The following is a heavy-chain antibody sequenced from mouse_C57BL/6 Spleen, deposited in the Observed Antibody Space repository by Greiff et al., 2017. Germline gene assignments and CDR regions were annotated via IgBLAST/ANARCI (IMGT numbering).Heavy chain of an antibody. CDR2: IWWDNDK. D-gene: IGHD2-4*01. CDR1: GFSLSTFGMG. J-gene: IGHJ4*01. V-gene: IGHV8-8*01. CDR3: ARMRDYDVGYYAMDY. Sequence: QVTLKESGPGLLQPSQTLSLTCSFSGFSLSTFGMGVGWLRQPSGKGLVWLAHIWWDNDKYSNPALKSRLTISKDTSKNREFLKIAKVDTADTATYYCARMRDYDVGYYAMDYWGQGTSVTVSS.